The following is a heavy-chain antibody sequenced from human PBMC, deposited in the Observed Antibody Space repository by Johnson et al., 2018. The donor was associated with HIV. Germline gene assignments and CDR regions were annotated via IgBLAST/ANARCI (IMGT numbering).Heavy chain of an antibody. J-gene: IGHJ3*02. CDR3: AKGFGEVPDACEI. CDR2: ISNSGDNT. D-gene: IGHD3-16*01. CDR1: GFTFSTYP. Sequence: VQLVESGGGLLPPGGSLRLSCVASGFTFSTYPMSWVRQAPGKGLAWVSTISNSGDNTYYADSVKGRFTISIDNSKKNLYLQLNSLRAEDTAVYYCAKGFGEVPDACEIWSEGTMVTVSS. V-gene: IGHV3-23*04.